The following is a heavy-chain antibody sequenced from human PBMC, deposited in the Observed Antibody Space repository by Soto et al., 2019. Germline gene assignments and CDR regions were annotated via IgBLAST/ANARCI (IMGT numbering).Heavy chain of an antibody. CDR3: TRPGFGDFVDPYDYGIDV. V-gene: IGHV3-73*01. D-gene: IGHD2-2*01. J-gene: IGHJ6*02. CDR2: IRSKANTYAT. CDR1: GLPFSGSP. Sequence: GSLSLSCAASGLPFSGSPIHWVRQASGKGLEWVGRIRSKANTYATAYATSVKGRFTISRDDSKNTTYLQMNSLKTEDTAVYFCTRPGFGDFVDPYDYGIDVWGQGTTVTVSS.